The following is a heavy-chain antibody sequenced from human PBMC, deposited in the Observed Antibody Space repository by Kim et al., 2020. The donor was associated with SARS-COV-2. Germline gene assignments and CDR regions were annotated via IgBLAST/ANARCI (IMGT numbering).Heavy chain of an antibody. D-gene: IGHD6-19*01. CDR1: GFTFSNYY. J-gene: IGHJ6*01. Sequence: GGSLRLSCAASGFTFSNYYMSWIRQAPGKGLEWVSVISSGGTTNYYAASVRGRFTISSDNSKNSLYLQMNRLRAEDTAVYYCARDFMDWQWQLLDYY. CDR2: ISSGGTTN. CDR3: ARDFMDWQWQLLDYY. V-gene: IGHV3-11*01.